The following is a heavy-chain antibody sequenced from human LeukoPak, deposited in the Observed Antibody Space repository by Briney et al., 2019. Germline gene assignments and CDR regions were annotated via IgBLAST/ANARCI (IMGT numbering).Heavy chain of an antibody. J-gene: IGHJ4*02. CDR1: GYTFTGYH. D-gene: IGHD6-19*01. V-gene: IGHV1-18*04. Sequence: ASVKVSCKASGYTFTGYHMHWVRQAPGQGLEWMGWINPNSGNTNYAQKLQGRVTMTTDTSTSTAYMELRSLRSDDTAVYYCARRSSGFDYWGQGTLVTVSS. CDR3: ARRSSGFDY. CDR2: INPNSGNT.